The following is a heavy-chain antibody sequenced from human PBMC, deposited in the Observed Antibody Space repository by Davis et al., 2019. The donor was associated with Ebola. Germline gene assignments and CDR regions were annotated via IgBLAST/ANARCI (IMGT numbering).Heavy chain of an antibody. CDR3: ARGRGWLKDAWFDP. CDR1: GGSITGYY. CDR2: INHSGIT. Sequence: MPSETLSLTCTVSGGSITGYYWSWIRQPPGKGLEWIGEINHSGITNYNPSLKSRVTISVDTSKNQFSLKLSSVTAADTAVYYCARGRGWLKDAWFDPWGQGTLVTVSS. V-gene: IGHV4-34*01. D-gene: IGHD5-18*01. J-gene: IGHJ5*02.